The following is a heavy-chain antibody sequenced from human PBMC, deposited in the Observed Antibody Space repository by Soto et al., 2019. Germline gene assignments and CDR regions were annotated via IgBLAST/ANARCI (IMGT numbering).Heavy chain of an antibody. J-gene: IGHJ6*02. CDR2: ISYDGTNK. D-gene: IGHD6-19*01. Sequence: VQLVESGGGVVQPGRSLRLSCAASGFTFSSYGMHWVRQAPGKGLEWVTVISYDGTNKYYEDSVKGRFTISRDNSKKTLYLQMNSLRVEDTAVYYCAKMLPGYTSGWFDGDYYFYAMDVWGQGTTVTVSS. V-gene: IGHV3-30*18. CDR3: AKMLPGYTSGWFDGDYYFYAMDV. CDR1: GFTFSSYG.